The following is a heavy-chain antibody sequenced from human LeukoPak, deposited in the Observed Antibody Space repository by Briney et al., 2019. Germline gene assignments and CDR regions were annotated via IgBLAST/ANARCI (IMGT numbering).Heavy chain of an antibody. Sequence: ASVKVSCKASGYTFTSYDINWVRQAPGQGLEWMGWMNPNSGNTGYAQKFQGRVTMTRNTSISTAYMELSSLRSEDTAVYYCARGYYYGSGHNWFDPWGQGTLVTVSS. V-gene: IGHV1-8*01. J-gene: IGHJ5*02. CDR1: GYTFTSYD. CDR2: MNPNSGNT. CDR3: ARGYYYGSGHNWFDP. D-gene: IGHD3-10*01.